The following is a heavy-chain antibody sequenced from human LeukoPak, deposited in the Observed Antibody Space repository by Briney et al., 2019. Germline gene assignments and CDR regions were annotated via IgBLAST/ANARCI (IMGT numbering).Heavy chain of an antibody. CDR3: ARGSYYDSSGYDWFDP. D-gene: IGHD3-22*01. CDR1: GGTFSSYA. Sequence: SVKVTCKASGGTFSSYAISWVRQAPGQGLEWMGGIIPIFGTANYAQKFQGRVTITADESTSTAYMELSSLRSEDTAVYYCARGSYYDSSGYDWFDPWGQGTLVTVSS. J-gene: IGHJ5*02. CDR2: IIPIFGTA. V-gene: IGHV1-69*13.